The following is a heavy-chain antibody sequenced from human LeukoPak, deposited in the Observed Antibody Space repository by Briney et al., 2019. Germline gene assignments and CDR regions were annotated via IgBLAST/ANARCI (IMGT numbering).Heavy chain of an antibody. CDR3: ARTFSYYYDSSGYYALDY. V-gene: IGHV3-74*01. J-gene: IGHJ4*02. CDR1: GFTFDDYA. Sequence: GGSLRLSCAASGFTFDDYAMHWVRQSPGKGLVWVSRINSDGSSTSYADSVKGRFTISRDNAKNTLYLQMNSLRAEDTAVYYCARTFSYYYDSSGYYALDYWGQGTLVTVSS. D-gene: IGHD3-22*01. CDR2: INSDGSST.